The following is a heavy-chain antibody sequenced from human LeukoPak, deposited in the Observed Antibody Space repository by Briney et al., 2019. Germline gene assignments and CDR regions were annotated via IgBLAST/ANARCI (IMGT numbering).Heavy chain of an antibody. CDR3: ARASDSIDY. J-gene: IGHJ4*02. Sequence: SQTLSLTCAVPGGSISSGGYSWSWIRQPPGKGLEWIGYIYHSGSTYYNPSLKSRVTISVDRSKNQFSLKLSSVTAADTAVYYCARASDSIDYWGQGTLVTVSS. V-gene: IGHV4-30-2*01. CDR1: GGSISSGGYS. CDR2: IYHSGST. D-gene: IGHD6-13*01.